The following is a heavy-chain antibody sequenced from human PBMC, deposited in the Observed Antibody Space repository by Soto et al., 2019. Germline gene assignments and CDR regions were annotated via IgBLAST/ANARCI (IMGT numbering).Heavy chain of an antibody. J-gene: IGHJ4*02. Sequence: QVQLVQSGAEVKKPGASVKVSCKASGYTFSTYYMHWVRQAPGQGYEWMGIINPSGGSTTYAEKFQGKGHMTRHTSTTTVHMELRTRKSEDTCVYYCERYDYNGYDFDYWGQGTQVTVSS. CDR2: INPSGGST. V-gene: IGHV1-46*01. CDR1: GYTFSTYY. CDR3: ERYDYNGYDFDY. D-gene: IGHD4-4*01.